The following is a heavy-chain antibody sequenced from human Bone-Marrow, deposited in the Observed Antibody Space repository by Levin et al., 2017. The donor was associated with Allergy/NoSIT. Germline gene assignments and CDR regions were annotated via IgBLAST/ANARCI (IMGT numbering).Heavy chain of an antibody. Sequence: ASVKVSCKVSGYTLTELSMHWVRQAPGKGLEWMGGFDPEDGETIYAQKFQGRVTMTEDTSTDTAYMELSSLRSEDTAVYYCATAAVLRFLEAKVYYYYGMDVWGQGTTVTVSS. CDR3: ATAAVLRFLEAKVYYYYGMDV. CDR1: GYTLTELS. CDR2: FDPEDGET. D-gene: IGHD3-3*01. J-gene: IGHJ6*02. V-gene: IGHV1-24*01.